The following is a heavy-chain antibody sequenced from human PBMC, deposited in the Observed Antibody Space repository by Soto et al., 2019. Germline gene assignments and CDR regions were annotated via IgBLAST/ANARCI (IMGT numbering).Heavy chain of an antibody. J-gene: IGHJ4*02. CDR3: AKDGNYGDFDY. D-gene: IGHD4-17*01. CDR2: IYSSGST. Sequence: PSETLSLTCTVSGGSMSSYYWSWIRQPPGKGLEWIGHIYSSGSTNYNPSLKSRVTISVETSKNQFSLKLSSVTAADTAVYYCAKDGNYGDFDYWGQGTLVTGSS. V-gene: IGHV4-59*01. CDR1: GGSMSSYY.